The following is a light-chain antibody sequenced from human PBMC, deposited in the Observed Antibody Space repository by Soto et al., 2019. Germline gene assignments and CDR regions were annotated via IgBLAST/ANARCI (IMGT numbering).Light chain of an antibody. J-gene: IGLJ3*02. CDR2: EVS. Sequence: QSALTQPASVSGSPGQSITISCTGTSSDVGGYNYVSWYQQHPGKAPKLMIYEVSNRPSGVSNRFSGSKSGTSATLVITGLQTGDEADYYCGTWESSRNWVFGGGTKVTVL. CDR1: SSDVGGYNY. V-gene: IGLV2-14*01. CDR3: GTWESSRNWV.